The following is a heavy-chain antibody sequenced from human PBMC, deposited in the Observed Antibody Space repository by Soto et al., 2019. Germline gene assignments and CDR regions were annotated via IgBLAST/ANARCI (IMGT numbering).Heavy chain of an antibody. D-gene: IGHD3-22*01. V-gene: IGHV3-9*01. CDR2: ISWNSGSI. Sequence: GGSLRLSCAASGFTFDDYAMHWVRQAPGKGLEWVSGISWNSGSIGYADSVKGRFTISRDNAKNSLYLQMNSLRAEDTALYYCAKDSGYDSSGSYYPRYFDYWGQGTLVTVSS. J-gene: IGHJ4*02. CDR3: AKDSGYDSSGSYYPRYFDY. CDR1: GFTFDDYA.